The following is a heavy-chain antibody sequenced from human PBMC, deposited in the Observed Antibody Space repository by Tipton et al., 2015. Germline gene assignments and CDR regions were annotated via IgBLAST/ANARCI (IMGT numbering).Heavy chain of an antibody. V-gene: IGHV4-59*01. CDR1: GGSISSYY. CDR2: IHQSGST. Sequence: TLSLTCTVSGGSISSYYWSWIRQPPGKGLEWIGYIHQSGSTRYNPSLKSRITISLDTSKNQFSLKLSSVTAADTAVYFCARVHDSSGYFGYNWFDPWGQGTLVTVSS. J-gene: IGHJ5*02. D-gene: IGHD3-22*01. CDR3: ARVHDSSGYFGYNWFDP.